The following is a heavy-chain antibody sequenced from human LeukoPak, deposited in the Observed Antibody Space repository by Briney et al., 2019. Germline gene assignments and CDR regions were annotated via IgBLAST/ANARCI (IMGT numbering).Heavy chain of an antibody. V-gene: IGHV4-59*01. Sequence: SETLSLTCTVSGGPITSYYWSWIRQPPGKGLEWIGYIYHSGTTNYNPSLKSRVTTSIDTSKNQFSLKLSSVTAADTAIYYCARDGRAGSLFAYWGQGTLVTVSS. CDR1: GGPITSYY. CDR3: ARDGRAGSLFAY. CDR2: IYHSGTT. J-gene: IGHJ4*02. D-gene: IGHD6-19*01.